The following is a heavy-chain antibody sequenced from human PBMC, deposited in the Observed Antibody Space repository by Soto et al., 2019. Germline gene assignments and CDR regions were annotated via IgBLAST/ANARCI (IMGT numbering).Heavy chain of an antibody. CDR1: GGSISSGSFY. CDR3: ARTTFYDIFTAYYSLFDY. D-gene: IGHD3-9*01. J-gene: IGHJ4*02. Sequence: QVQLQESGPGLVKPSQTLTLTCTVSGGSISSGSFYWSWIRQHPGKGLEWIGHISDSGSSYYNPSRESRVTISVDTSRNQFSLKLSAVTAAATAVYFCARTTFYDIFTAYYSLFDYWGQGTLVTVSS. CDR2: ISDSGSS. V-gene: IGHV4-31*03.